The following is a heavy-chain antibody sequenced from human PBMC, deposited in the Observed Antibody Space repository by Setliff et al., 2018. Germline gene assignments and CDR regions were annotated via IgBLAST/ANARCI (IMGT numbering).Heavy chain of an antibody. V-gene: IGHV5-51*01. CDR1: GYTFANYW. D-gene: IGHD1-26*01. CDR2: IYPADSDT. CDR3: ARVGPLTDDAFDI. Sequence: LKISCKGSGYTFANYWIAWVRQMPGKGLEYMGIIYPADSDTTYSPSFQGQVTISADKSINTAYLQWSSLKASDTAIYYCARVGPLTDDAFDIWGQGTMVTVSS. J-gene: IGHJ3*02.